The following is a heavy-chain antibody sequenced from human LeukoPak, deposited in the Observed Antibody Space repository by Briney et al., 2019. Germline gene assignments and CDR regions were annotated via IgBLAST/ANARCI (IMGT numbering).Heavy chain of an antibody. J-gene: IGHJ6*03. CDR3: ARAPKNYYYMDV. V-gene: IGHV4-59*01. CDR1: GGSISSYY. Sequence: SKTLSLTCTVSGGSISSYYWSWIRQPPGKGLEWIGYIYYSGSTNYNPSLKSRVTISVDTSKNQFSLKLSSVTAADTAVYYCARAPKNYYYMDVWGKGTTVTVSS. CDR2: IYYSGST.